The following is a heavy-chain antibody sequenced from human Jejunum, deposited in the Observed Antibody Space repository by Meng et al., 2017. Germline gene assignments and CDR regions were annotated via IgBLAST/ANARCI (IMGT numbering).Heavy chain of an antibody. CDR1: GFTVSSNY. Sequence: EVEVVGAGGGLVQPGVSLRLSCAASGFTVSSNYVNWVRQAPGKGLEWVSVIYGGGNTYYAESVKGRFTISRDNSKNTLYLQMNSLRAEDTAVYFCAGDGSGWYVAYWGQGTLVTVSS. CDR3: AGDGSGWYVAY. CDR2: IYGGGNT. D-gene: IGHD6-19*01. J-gene: IGHJ4*02. V-gene: IGHV3-66*02.